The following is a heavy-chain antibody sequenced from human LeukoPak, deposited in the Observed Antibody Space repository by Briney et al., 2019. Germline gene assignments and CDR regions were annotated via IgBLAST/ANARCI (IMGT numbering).Heavy chain of an antibody. Sequence: GGSLRLSCAASGFTFSSYGMNWVRQAPGKGLEWVSSITSSSSYIYYADSVKGRFTISRDNAKNSLYLQMSSLRAEDTAVYYCARGGSNSPYYFDYWGQGTLVTVSS. D-gene: IGHD2-2*01. J-gene: IGHJ4*02. CDR3: ARGGSNSPYYFDY. CDR2: ITSSSSYI. CDR1: GFTFSSYG. V-gene: IGHV3-21*01.